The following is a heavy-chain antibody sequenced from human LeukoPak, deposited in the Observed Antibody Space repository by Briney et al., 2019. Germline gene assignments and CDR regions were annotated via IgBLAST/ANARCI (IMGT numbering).Heavy chain of an antibody. Sequence: PSETLSLTCTVSGGSISYYWSWIRQPPGKGLEWMGYISNTGSTNYNPSLKSRVTMSVDTAKNQFSLKLSTVIAADTAVYYRASRNRITVFGVITEYYMDVWGKGTTVTVSS. CDR1: GGSISYY. CDR3: ASRNRITVFGVITEYYMDV. D-gene: IGHD3-3*01. CDR2: ISNTGST. J-gene: IGHJ6*03. V-gene: IGHV4-59*12.